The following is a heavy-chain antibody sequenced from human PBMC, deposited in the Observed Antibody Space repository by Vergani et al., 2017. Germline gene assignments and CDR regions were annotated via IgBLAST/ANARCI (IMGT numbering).Heavy chain of an antibody. CDR3: ASSYVRYYYYYMDV. J-gene: IGHJ6*03. D-gene: IGHD1-26*01. CDR1: GASVNSYY. V-gene: IGHV4-59*02. CDR2: IYYSGST. Sequence: QVKLQESGPGLVKPSETLSLTCTVSGASVNSYYWSWIRQPPGKGLEWIGYIYYSGSTNYNPSLKSRVTISVDTSKNQFSLKLSSVTAADTAVYYCASSYVRYYYYYMDVWGKGTTVTVSS.